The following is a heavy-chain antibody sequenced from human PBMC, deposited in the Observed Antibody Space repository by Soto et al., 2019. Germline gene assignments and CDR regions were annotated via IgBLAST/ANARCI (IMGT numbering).Heavy chain of an antibody. CDR1: GGTFSSYA. J-gene: IGHJ6*02. Sequence: GASVKVSCKASGGTFSSYAISWVRQAPGQGLEWMGGIIPIFGTANYAQKFQGRVTITADESTSTAYMELSSLRSEDTAVYYCARDGRRDSIESGYYGMDVWGQGTTVTVS. CDR2: IIPIFGTA. CDR3: ARDGRRDSIESGYYGMDV. V-gene: IGHV1-69*13. D-gene: IGHD3-22*01.